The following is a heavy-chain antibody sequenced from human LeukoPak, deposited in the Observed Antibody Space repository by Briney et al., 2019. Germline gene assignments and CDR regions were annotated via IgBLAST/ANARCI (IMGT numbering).Heavy chain of an antibody. CDR3: GRDAWTTLRAFDI. Sequence: PSQTLSLTCTVSGGSISSGGYYWSWIRQHPGKGLEWIGYIYYSGSTYYNSSLKSRVTISVDTSKNQFSLKLSSVTAADTAVYYCGRDAWTTLRAFDIWGQGTMVTVSS. J-gene: IGHJ3*02. CDR1: GGSISSGGYY. V-gene: IGHV4-31*03. D-gene: IGHD4-17*01. CDR2: IYYSGST.